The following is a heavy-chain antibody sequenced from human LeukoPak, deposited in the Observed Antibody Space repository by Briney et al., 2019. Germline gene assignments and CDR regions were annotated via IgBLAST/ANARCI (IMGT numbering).Heavy chain of an antibody. J-gene: IGHJ4*02. CDR2: IYYSRST. D-gene: IGHD2-2*01. V-gene: IGHV4-30-4*01. Sequence: SETLSLTCTVSGRSISSGDYYWSWIRQPPGKGLERIGYIYYSRSTYYNPSLKSRVTISVDTSKNQFSLKLSSVTAADTAVYYCASSPMVYCSSTSCPIVLDYWGQGTLVTVSS. CDR1: GRSISSGDYY. CDR3: ASSPMVYCSSTSCPIVLDY.